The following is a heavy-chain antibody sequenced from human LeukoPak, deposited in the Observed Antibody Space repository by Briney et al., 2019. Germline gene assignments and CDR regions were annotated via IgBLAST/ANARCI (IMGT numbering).Heavy chain of an antibody. CDR2: IYYSGST. J-gene: IGHJ4*02. CDR1: GGSISSGGYY. CDR3: ARETSGYDSLGYFDY. V-gene: IGHV4-31*03. D-gene: IGHD5-12*01. Sequence: SETLSPTCTVSGGSISSGGYYWSWIRQHPGKGLEWIGYIYYSGSTYYNPSLKSRVTISVDTSKNQFSLKLSSVTAADTAVYYCARETSGYDSLGYFDYWGQGTLVTVSS.